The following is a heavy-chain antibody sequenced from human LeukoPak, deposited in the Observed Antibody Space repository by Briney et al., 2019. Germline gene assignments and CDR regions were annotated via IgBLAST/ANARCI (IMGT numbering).Heavy chain of an antibody. CDR2: AKDKGNSYTT. V-gene: IGHV3-72*01. CDR3: TRESVYYGSYTP. Sequence: PGGSLRLSCAASGFAFRDHYMNWIRQAPGKGLEWVGRAKDKGNSYTTEYAASVKGRFIISGDASRNSLHLQMNSLKTEDTAIYNCTRESVYYGSYTPWGQGTLVTVSS. CDR1: GFAFRDHY. D-gene: IGHD3-10*01. J-gene: IGHJ5*02.